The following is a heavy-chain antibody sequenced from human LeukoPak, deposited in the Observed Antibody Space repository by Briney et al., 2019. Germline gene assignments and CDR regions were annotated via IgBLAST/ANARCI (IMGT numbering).Heavy chain of an antibody. Sequence: SETLTLTCAVYGGSFSGYYWSWIRQPPGKGLEWIGEINHSGSTNYNPSLKSRVTISVDTSKNQFSLKLSSVTAADTAVYYCARERVVPAASTYYYYYMDVWGKGTTVTVSS. CDR3: ARERVVPAASTYYYYYMDV. CDR1: GGSFSGYY. D-gene: IGHD2-2*01. V-gene: IGHV4-34*01. J-gene: IGHJ6*03. CDR2: INHSGST.